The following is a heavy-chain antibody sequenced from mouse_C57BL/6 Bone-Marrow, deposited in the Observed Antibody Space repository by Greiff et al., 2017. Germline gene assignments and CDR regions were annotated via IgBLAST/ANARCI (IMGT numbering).Heavy chain of an antibody. D-gene: IGHD2-2*01. CDR3: ARGDYGYDGPCWYFDV. CDR1: GYTFTSYW. J-gene: IGHJ1*03. CDR2: IDPSDSYT. V-gene: IGHV1-50*01. Sequence: QVQLQQPGAELVKPGASVKLSCKASGYTFTSYWMQWVKQRPGQGLEWIGEIDPSDSYTNYNQKFKGKATLTVHTSSSTAYMQLSSLTSEDSAVYYCARGDYGYDGPCWYFDVWGTGTTVTVSS.